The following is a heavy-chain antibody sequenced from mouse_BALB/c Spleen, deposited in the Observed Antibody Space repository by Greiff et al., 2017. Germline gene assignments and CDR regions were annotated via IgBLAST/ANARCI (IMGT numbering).Heavy chain of an antibody. V-gene: IGHV14-3*02. D-gene: IGHD1-1*01. CDR2: IDPANGNT. CDR3: ALSTPYYAMDY. J-gene: IGHJ4*01. Sequence: EVQLQQSGAELVKPGASVKLSCTASGFNIKDTYMHWVKQRPEQGLEWIGRIDPANGNTKYDPKFQGKATITADTSSNTAYLQLSSLTSEDTAVYYCALSTPYYAMDYWGQGTSVTVSS. CDR1: GFNIKDTY.